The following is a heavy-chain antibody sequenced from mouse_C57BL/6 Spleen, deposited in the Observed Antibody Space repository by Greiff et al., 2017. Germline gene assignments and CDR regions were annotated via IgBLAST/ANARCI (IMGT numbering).Heavy chain of an antibody. V-gene: IGHV5-17*01. D-gene: IGHD1-1*01. CDR1: GFTFSDYG. CDR2: ISSGSSTI. CDR3: ASFITTVMDY. J-gene: IGHJ4*01. Sequence: DVMLVESGGGLVKPGGSLKLSCAASGFTFSDYGMHWVRQAPEKGLEWVAYISSGSSTIYYADTVKGRFTISRDNAKNTLFLQMTSLRSEDTAMXYCASFITTVMDYWGQGTSVTVSS.